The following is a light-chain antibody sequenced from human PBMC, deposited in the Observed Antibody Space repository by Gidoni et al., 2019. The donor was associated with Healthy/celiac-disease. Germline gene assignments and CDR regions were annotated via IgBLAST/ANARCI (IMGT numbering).Light chain of an antibody. V-gene: IGKV1-39*01. CDR1: QSISSY. CDR2: AAS. Sequence: DIQMIQSPSSLSASVGDRVTITCRASQSISSYLNWYQQKPGKAPKLLIYAASSLQSGVPSRFSGSGSGTDFTLTISSLQPEDFATYYCQQSYSTPLTFGGXTKVEIK. CDR3: QQSYSTPLT. J-gene: IGKJ4*01.